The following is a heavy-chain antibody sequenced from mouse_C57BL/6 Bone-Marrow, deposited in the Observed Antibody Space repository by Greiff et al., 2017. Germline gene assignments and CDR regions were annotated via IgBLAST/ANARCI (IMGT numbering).Heavy chain of an antibody. D-gene: IGHD2-5*01. J-gene: IGHJ2*01. Sequence: VQLQQSGPELVKPGASVKISCKASGYSFTGYYMNWVKQSPEKSLEWIGEINPSTGGTTYNQKFKAKATLTVDKSSSTAYMQLKSLTSEDSAVYYCAREDYYSNYFDYWGQGTTRTVSS. V-gene: IGHV1-42*01. CDR1: GYSFTGYY. CDR3: AREDYYSNYFDY. CDR2: INPSTGGT.